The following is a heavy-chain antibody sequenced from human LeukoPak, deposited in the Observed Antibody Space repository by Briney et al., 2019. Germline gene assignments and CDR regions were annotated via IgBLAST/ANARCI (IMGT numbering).Heavy chain of an antibody. CDR1: KFIFSDYY. D-gene: IGHD3-3*01. J-gene: IGHJ3*02. V-gene: IGHV3-11*01. CDR2: ISGSGDSI. CDR3: AKEPLIGVGDDAFDI. Sequence: GGSLRLSCAASKFIFSDYYMSWIRQAPGKGLEWVSYISGSGDSIYYADSVKGRFTISRDNSKNTLYLQMNSLRAEDTAVYYCAKEPLIGVGDDAFDIWGQGTMVTVSS.